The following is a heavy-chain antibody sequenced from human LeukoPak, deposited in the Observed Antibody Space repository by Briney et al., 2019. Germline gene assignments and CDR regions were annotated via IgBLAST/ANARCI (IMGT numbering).Heavy chain of an antibody. CDR3: ARGPESITMVR. D-gene: IGHD3-10*01. CDR1: GGSISSYY. V-gene: IGHV4-59*01. J-gene: IGHJ4*02. CDR2: IYYSGST. Sequence: SETLSLTCTVSGGSISSYYWSWTRQPPGKGLEWIGYIYYSGSTNYNPSLKSRVTISVDTSKNQFSLKLSSVTAADTAVYYCARGPESITMVRWGQGTLVTVSS.